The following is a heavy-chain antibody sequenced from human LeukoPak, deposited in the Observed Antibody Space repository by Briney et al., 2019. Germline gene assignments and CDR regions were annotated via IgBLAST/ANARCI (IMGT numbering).Heavy chain of an antibody. Sequence: GESLKISCKGSGYSFTSYWIGWVRQMPGKGLEWMGIIYPGDSDTRYSPSFQGQVTISADRSINTAYLQWSSLKASDTAKYYCARSSAWDVYYFDYWGQGTLVTVSS. J-gene: IGHJ4*02. CDR3: ARSSAWDVYYFDY. V-gene: IGHV5-51*01. D-gene: IGHD6-19*01. CDR2: IYPGDSDT. CDR1: GYSFTSYW.